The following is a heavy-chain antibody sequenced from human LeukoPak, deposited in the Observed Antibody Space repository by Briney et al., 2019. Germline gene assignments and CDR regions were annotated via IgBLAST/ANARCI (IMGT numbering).Heavy chain of an antibody. J-gene: IGHJ5*02. CDR1: GGSISSYY. V-gene: IGHV4-59*01. CDR3: ARGLYYLDIVVVPAAMSNWFDP. CDR2: IYYSGST. Sequence: SETLSLTCTVSGGSISSYYWSWIRQPPGKGLEWIGYIYYSGSTNNNPSLKSRVTISVDTSKNQFSLKLSSVTAADTAVYYCARGLYYLDIVVVPAAMSNWFDPWGQGTLVTVSS. D-gene: IGHD2-2*03.